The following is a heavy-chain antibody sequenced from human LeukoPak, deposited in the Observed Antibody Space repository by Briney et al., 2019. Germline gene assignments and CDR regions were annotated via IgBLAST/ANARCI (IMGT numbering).Heavy chain of an antibody. CDR2: INPNSGGT. CDR3: ARDRGGDAFDI. Sequence: ASVKVSCKASGYTLTAYYVHWVRQAPGQGLEWMGWINPNSGGTKYAQNFQGRVTMTRDTSISTAYMELSSLRSDDTAVYYCARDRGGDAFDIWGQGTMVTVSS. V-gene: IGHV1-2*02. D-gene: IGHD3-10*01. J-gene: IGHJ3*02. CDR1: GYTLTAYY.